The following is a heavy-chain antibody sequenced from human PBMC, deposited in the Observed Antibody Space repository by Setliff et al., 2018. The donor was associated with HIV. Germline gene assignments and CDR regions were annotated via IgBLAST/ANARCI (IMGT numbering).Heavy chain of an antibody. CDR1: GGSINSDNW. D-gene: IGHD5-18*01. CDR2: IYHSGST. CDR3: ARANGGYSYGLRGGMDV. J-gene: IGHJ6*02. V-gene: IGHV4-4*02. Sequence: SETLSLTCTVSGGSINSDNWWSWVRQSPGKGLEWIGKIYHSGSTNYNPSLKSRVTISVDTSKNQFSLKLSSVTAADTAVYYCARANGGYSYGLRGGMDVWGQGTTVTVSS.